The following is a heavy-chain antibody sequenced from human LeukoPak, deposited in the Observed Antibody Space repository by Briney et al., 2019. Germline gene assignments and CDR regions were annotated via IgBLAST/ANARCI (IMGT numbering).Heavy chain of an antibody. D-gene: IGHD3-22*01. J-gene: IGHJ4*02. CDR3: AKEGPDSSGYYLYYFDY. V-gene: IGHV3-23*01. CDR1: GFTFSSYA. Sequence: GGSLRLSCAASGFTFSSYAMSWVRQAPGKGLEWVSAISGSGGSTYYADSVKGRFTISRDNSKNTLYLQVNSLRAEDTAVYYCAKEGPDSSGYYLYYFDYWGQGTLVTVSS. CDR2: ISGSGGST.